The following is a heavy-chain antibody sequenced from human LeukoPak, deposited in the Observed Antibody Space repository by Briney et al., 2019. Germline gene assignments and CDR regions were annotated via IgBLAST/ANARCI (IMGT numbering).Heavy chain of an antibody. V-gene: IGHV3-23*01. CDR2: IGGSGGST. CDR3: AKASSGWYFDPFDY. D-gene: IGHD6-19*01. Sequence: PGGSLRLSCAASGFTFSSYAMSWVRQAPGKGLEWVSSIGGSGGSTYYADSVKGRFTISRDNSKNTLFLQMNSLRAEDTAVFYCAKASSGWYFDPFDYWGQGTLVPVSS. CDR1: GFTFSSYA. J-gene: IGHJ4*02.